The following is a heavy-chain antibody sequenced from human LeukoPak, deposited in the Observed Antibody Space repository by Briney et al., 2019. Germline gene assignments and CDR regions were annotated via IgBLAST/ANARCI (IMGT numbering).Heavy chain of an antibody. CDR3: ARGIVAAGNIDF. J-gene: IGHJ4*02. CDR1: GFTFSSYG. CDR2: ISSGSSYI. Sequence: GGSLRLSCAASGFTFSSYGMHWVRQAPGKGLEWVSSISSGSSYIYYADSVMGRFTISRDNAKNSLYLQMNSLRAEDTAVYYCARGIVAAGNIDFWGQGTLVTVSS. V-gene: IGHV3-21*01. D-gene: IGHD6-13*01.